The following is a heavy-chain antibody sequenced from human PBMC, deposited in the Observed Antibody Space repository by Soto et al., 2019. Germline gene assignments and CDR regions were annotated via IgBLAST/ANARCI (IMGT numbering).Heavy chain of an antibody. V-gene: IGHV4-39*01. Sequence: QLQLQESGPGLVKPSETLSLTCTVSGGSISSSSYYWGWIRQPPGKGLEWIGSIYYSGSTYYNPSLKRRVTISVDTSKNQFSLKLSSVTAADTAVYYCARQVGSSGWYSDYWGQGTLVTVSS. CDR1: GGSISSSSYY. CDR2: IYYSGST. CDR3: ARQVGSSGWYSDY. J-gene: IGHJ4*02. D-gene: IGHD6-19*01.